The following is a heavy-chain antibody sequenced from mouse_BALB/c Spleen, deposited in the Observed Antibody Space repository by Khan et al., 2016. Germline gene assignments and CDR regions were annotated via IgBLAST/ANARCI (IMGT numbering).Heavy chain of an antibody. Sequence: EVELVESGGGLVQPGDSLRLSCATSGFTFTDYYMNWVRQPPGKALEWLGFIRNKAIGYTTEYSPSVEGRFTISRDNSQSILYLQMNTLRAEDSATYYCARDMGGMLFDYWGQGTTLTVSS. D-gene: IGHD1-1*02. J-gene: IGHJ2*01. CDR1: GFTFTDYY. CDR3: ARDMGGMLFDY. V-gene: IGHV7-3*02. CDR2: IRNKAIGYTT.